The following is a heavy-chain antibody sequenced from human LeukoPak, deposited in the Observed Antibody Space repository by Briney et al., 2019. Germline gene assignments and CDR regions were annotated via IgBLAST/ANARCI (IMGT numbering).Heavy chain of an antibody. CDR1: GGSISSYY. D-gene: IGHD3-10*01. Sequence: SETLSLTCTVSGGSISSYYWSWIRQPPGKGLEWIGYIYYSGSTYYNPSLKSRVTISVDTSKNQFSLKLSSVTAADTAVYYCARVIDYYGSGSYTSYYFDYWGQGTLVTVSS. CDR3: ARVIDYYGSGSYTSYYFDY. J-gene: IGHJ4*02. CDR2: IYYSGST. V-gene: IGHV4-59*01.